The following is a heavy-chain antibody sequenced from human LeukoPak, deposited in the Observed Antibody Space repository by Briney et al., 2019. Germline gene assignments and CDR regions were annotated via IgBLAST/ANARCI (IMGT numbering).Heavy chain of an antibody. CDR3: ARAPNTYNWNYAYFDS. Sequence: ASVKVSCKASGYTFTGYYMHWVRQAPGQGLEWMGWINPNSGVTNYAQKFQGRVTMTRDTSISSAYMELSRLRPDDTALYSCARAPNTYNWNYAYFDSWGQGTLVTVSS. J-gene: IGHJ4*02. CDR1: GYTFTGYY. CDR2: INPNSGVT. D-gene: IGHD1-7*01. V-gene: IGHV1-2*02.